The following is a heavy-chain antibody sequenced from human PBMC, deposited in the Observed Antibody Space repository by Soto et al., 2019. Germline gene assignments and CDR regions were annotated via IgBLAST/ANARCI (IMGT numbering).Heavy chain of an antibody. CDR1: GGSISRYY. Sequence: QVQLQESGPGLVKPSETLSLTCTVSGGSISRYYWSWIRQPPGKGRAWIGYIYYIGSTNYNHSLKRRVTISVDTSKNQLSLKLSSVTAADTAVYSCARQYYYDSRGYDYNAFDIWGHGPMVTVSS. J-gene: IGHJ3*02. V-gene: IGHV4-59*01. CDR3: ARQYYYDSRGYDYNAFDI. CDR2: IYYIGST. D-gene: IGHD3-22*01.